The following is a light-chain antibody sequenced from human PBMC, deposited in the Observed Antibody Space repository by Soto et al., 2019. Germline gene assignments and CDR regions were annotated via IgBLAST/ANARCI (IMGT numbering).Light chain of an antibody. Sequence: QSVLTQPPSTSGTLGQRVTISCSGSSSNIGSNTVNWYQQLPGTAPKLLMFSNDQRPSGVPDRFSGSKSGMSASLAISGLRSEDEADFYCAAWDDRLNGYVFGAGTRSPS. CDR3: AAWDDRLNGYV. CDR1: SSNIGSNT. J-gene: IGLJ1*01. CDR2: SND. V-gene: IGLV1-44*01.